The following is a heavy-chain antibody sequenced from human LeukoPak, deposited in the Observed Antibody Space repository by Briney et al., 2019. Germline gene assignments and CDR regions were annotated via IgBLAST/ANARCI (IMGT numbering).Heavy chain of an antibody. CDR2: ISGGGGST. V-gene: IGHV3-23*01. D-gene: IGHD1-14*01. J-gene: IGHJ3*01. CDR1: GFTFSSYA. Sequence: PGGSLRLSCAASGFTFSSYAMSWVRQAPGKGLEWVSTISGGGGSTYYADSVKGRFTISRDNSKNTLYLQMNSLKAEHTAVYDCAKQDDRNICWRLAFYVSG. CDR3: AKQDDRNICWRLAFYV.